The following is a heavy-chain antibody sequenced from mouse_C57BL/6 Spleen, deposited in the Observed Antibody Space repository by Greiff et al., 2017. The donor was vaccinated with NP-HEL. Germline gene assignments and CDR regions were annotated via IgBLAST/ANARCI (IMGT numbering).Heavy chain of an antibody. D-gene: IGHD2-4*01. CDR1: GYSFTSYY. CDR2: IYPGSGNT. J-gene: IGHJ2*01. V-gene: IGHV1-66*01. CDR3: ARRGYDYSYFDY. Sequence: QVQLKQSGPELVKPGASVKISCKASGYSFTSYYIHWVKQRPGQGLEWIGWIYPGSGNTKYNEKFKGKATLTADTSSSTAYMQLSSLTSEDSAVYYCARRGYDYSYFDYWGQGTTLTVSS.